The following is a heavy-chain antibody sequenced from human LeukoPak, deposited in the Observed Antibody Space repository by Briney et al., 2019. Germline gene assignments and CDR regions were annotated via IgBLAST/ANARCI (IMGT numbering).Heavy chain of an antibody. CDR2: IIPIFGTA. V-gene: IGHV1-69*13. J-gene: IGHJ4*02. D-gene: IGHD6-19*01. CDR3: TRDRPLAVAGTPDY. CDR1: GGTFSSYA. Sequence: VASVKVSCKASGGTFSSYAISWVRQAPGQGLEWMGGIIPIFGTANYAQKFQGRVTITADESTSTAYMELSSLRSEDTAVYYCTRDRPLAVAGTPDYWGQGTLVTVSS.